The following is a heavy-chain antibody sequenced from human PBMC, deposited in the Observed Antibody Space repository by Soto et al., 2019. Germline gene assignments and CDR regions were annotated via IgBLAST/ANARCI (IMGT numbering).Heavy chain of an antibody. D-gene: IGHD4-17*01. Sequence: SETLSLTCTVSGGSISSGDYYWSWIRQPPGKGLEWIGYIYYSGSTYYNPSLKSRVTISVDTSKNQFSLKLRSVTAADTAVYYCASSTGCYGMDVWGQGTTVTVSS. CDR1: GGSISSGDYY. J-gene: IGHJ6*02. V-gene: IGHV4-30-4*01. CDR2: IYYSGST. CDR3: ASSTGCYGMDV.